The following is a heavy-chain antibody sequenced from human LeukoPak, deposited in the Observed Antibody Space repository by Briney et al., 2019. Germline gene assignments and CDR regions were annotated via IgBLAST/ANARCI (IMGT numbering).Heavy chain of an antibody. Sequence: GGSLRLSCTGSGFAFGNYGMTWVRQPPGKGLEWVSAITGSGGTTRYTDSVTGRFTISRDNSGNTLFLQMNSLRAEDTAVYYCAKDPNGDYLGAFDFWGPGTLVTVYS. J-gene: IGHJ3*01. D-gene: IGHD4-17*01. CDR3: AKDPNGDYLGAFDF. V-gene: IGHV3-23*01. CDR1: GFAFGNYG. CDR2: ITGSGGTT.